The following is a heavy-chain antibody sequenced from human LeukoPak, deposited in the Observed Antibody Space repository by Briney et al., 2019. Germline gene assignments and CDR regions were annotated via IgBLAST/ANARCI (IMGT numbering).Heavy chain of an antibody. J-gene: IGHJ6*03. CDR1: GGSISSYY. CDR2: IYTSGST. CDR3: ARSPAGLYYYYYMDV. V-gene: IGHV4-4*07. Sequence: PSETLSLTCTVSGGSISSYYWSWIRQPAGKGLEWIGRIYTSGSTNYNPSLKSRVTMSVGTSKNQFSLKLSSVTAADTAVYYCARSPAGLYYYYYMDVWGKGTTVTVSS. D-gene: IGHD2-2*01.